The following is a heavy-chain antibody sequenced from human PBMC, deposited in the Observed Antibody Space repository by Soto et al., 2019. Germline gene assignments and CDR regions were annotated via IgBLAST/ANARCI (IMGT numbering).Heavy chain of an antibody. CDR1: GFTFSING. V-gene: IGHV3-23*01. Sequence: PGGSLRLSCAASGFTFSINGMTWVRQAPGKGLESVSSNSGDSSSTYYADSVKGRFTVSRVNSKNTLYLQMNSLRAEDTAIYYCVKDNNWNDPVWGQGTLVTVS. D-gene: IGHD1-1*01. CDR2: NSGDSSST. CDR3: VKDNNWNDPV. J-gene: IGHJ4*02.